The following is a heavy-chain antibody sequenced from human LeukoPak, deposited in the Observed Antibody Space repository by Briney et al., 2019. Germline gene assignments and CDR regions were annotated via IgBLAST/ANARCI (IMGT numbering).Heavy chain of an antibody. CDR3: ARDRARGLDY. D-gene: IGHD2-15*01. Sequence: GGSLRLSCAASGFTFSSHGINWVRQAPGKGLEWVANIKQDGSEKYYVDSVKGRFTISRDNAKNSLYLQMNSLRAEDTAVYYCARDRARGLDYWGQGTLVTVSS. V-gene: IGHV3-7*01. J-gene: IGHJ4*02. CDR1: GFTFSSHG. CDR2: IKQDGSEK.